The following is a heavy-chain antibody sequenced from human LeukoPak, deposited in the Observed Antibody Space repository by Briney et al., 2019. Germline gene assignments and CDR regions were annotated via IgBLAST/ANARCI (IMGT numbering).Heavy chain of an antibody. D-gene: IGHD3-22*01. CDR2: IDCGGGYI. CDR1: GCIFNTYA. V-gene: IGHV3-23*01. J-gene: IGHJ4*02. Sequence: PGGSLTLSCSASGCIFNTYAINWVRQAPGKGLEWVSSIDCGGGYIYYQHSVKGRFSLSRDNSKNILYLQMNSLSADDTSVYYCARKLLCYDRSGPSFDYWGQGTLVTVSS. CDR3: ARKLLCYDRSGPSFDY.